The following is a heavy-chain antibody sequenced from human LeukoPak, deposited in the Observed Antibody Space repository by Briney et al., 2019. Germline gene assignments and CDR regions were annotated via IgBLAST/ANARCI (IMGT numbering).Heavy chain of an antibody. CDR1: GYTFTGYY. Sequence: ASVKVSCKASGYTFTGYYMHWVRQAPGQGLEWMGWINPNSGGTNYAQKFQGRVTMTRDTSISTAYMELSRLRSDDTAVYYCARDSIAARVSGAIDYWGQGTLVAVSS. V-gene: IGHV1-2*02. CDR2: INPNSGGT. J-gene: IGHJ4*02. D-gene: IGHD6-6*01. CDR3: ARDSIAARVSGAIDY.